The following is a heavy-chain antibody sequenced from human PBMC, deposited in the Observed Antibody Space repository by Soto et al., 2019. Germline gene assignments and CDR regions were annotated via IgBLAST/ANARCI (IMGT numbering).Heavy chain of an antibody. V-gene: IGHV1-2*02. D-gene: IGHD3-9*01. CDR2: ISPKSGAP. CDR3: ARPPGYISDWYYFDL. CDR1: GYTFIDYY. J-gene: IGHJ4*02. Sequence: ASVKVSCKASGYTFIDYYMHWVRQAPGQGFEWLGRISPKSGAPNYAQKFQGRVTMTWDTSLNTAYMELSSLISEDTAVYYCARPPGYISDWYYFDLWGQGTLVTVSS.